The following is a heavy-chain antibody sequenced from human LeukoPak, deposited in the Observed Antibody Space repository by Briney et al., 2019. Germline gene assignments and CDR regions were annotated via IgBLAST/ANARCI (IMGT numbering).Heavy chain of an antibody. D-gene: IGHD3-22*01. CDR2: IIPIFGTA. J-gene: IGHJ4*02. V-gene: IGHV1-69*13. CDR3: ARGELPYYYDSSGHYALNY. CDR1: GGTFSSYA. Sequence: VASVKVSCKASGGTFSSYAISWVRQAPGQGLEWMGGIIPIFGTANYAQKFQGRVTITADESTSAAYMELSSLRSEDTAVYYCARGELPYYYDSSGHYALNYWGQGTLVTVSS.